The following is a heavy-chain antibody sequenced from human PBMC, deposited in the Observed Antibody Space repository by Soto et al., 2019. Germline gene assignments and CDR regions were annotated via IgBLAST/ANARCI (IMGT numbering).Heavy chain of an antibody. J-gene: IGHJ3*02. Sequence: GASVKVSCKACGYTFTSYGISWVRQAPGQGLEWMGWISAYNGNTNYAQKLQGRVTMTTDTSTSTAYMELRSLRSDDTAVYYCARDSYYYDSSGYRDDAFDIWGQGTMVTVSS. CDR3: ARDSYYYDSSGYRDDAFDI. D-gene: IGHD3-22*01. CDR1: GYTFTSYG. V-gene: IGHV1-18*01. CDR2: ISAYNGNT.